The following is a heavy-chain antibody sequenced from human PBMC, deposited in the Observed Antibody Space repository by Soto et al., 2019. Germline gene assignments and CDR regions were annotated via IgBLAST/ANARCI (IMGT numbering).Heavy chain of an antibody. CDR1: AFTFSTYT. D-gene: IGHD3-16*01. V-gene: IGHV3-21*01. J-gene: IGHJ3*02. Sequence: EVQLVESGGGLVKTGGSLRLSCTASAFTFSTYTMHWVRQAPGKGLECVSSISSSRSYIYYADSLKGRFTISRDNAKNSLYLQMNSLRGEDKAVYYGTRDPNDRRERVYDPFGFDIWGQGTMVTVSS. CDR2: ISSSRSYI. CDR3: TRDPNDRRERVYDPFGFDI.